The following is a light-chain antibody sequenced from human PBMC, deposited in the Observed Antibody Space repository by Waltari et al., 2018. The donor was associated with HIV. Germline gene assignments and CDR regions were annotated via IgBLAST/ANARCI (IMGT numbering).Light chain of an antibody. CDR1: RSDVGGYNY. CDR2: YVS. CDR3: SSYTSSSTVV. J-gene: IGLJ2*01. Sequence: QSPLTQPASVSSSPGPPIPLPCTGPRSDVGGYNYFSWYQQHPGKAPKLMIYYVSNRPSGGSNRFSGSKSGNTASLSISGRQAEDEADYYCSSYTSSSTVVFGGGTKLTVL. V-gene: IGLV2-14*03.